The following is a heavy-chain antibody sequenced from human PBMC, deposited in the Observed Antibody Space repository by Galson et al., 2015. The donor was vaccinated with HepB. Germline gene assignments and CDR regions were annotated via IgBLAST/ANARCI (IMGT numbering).Heavy chain of an antibody. CDR1: GYSFTSYW. Sequence: QSGAEVKKPGESLKISCKGSGYSFTSYWIAWVRQMPGKGLEWMGIIYPSDSDTKYSPSFQGQVTISADKSTSSAYVQWRSLKASDTAMYYCARQWGSGSYGDWFDAWGQGTLVTVSS. J-gene: IGHJ5*02. CDR3: ARQWGSGSYGDWFDA. V-gene: IGHV5-51*01. D-gene: IGHD3-10*01. CDR2: IYPSDSDT.